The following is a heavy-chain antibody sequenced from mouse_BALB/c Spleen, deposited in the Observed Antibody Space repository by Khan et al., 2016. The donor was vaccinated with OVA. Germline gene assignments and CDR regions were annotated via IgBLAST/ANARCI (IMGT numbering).Heavy chain of an antibody. CDR1: GYTFTSYW. V-gene: IGHV1S81*02. D-gene: IGHD1-1*01. CDR3: ARIKKILSTNVDY. J-gene: IGHJ2*01. Sequence: QVRLQQSGAELVKAGASVKMSCKASGYTFTSYWMHWVKQRLGQGLEWFAETNPTNGRTYYNEKFKRKATLTVDKASSTAYMLLSGPTFEDPAFYYCARIKKILSTNVDYGGQGTTLTVSS. CDR2: TNPTNGRT.